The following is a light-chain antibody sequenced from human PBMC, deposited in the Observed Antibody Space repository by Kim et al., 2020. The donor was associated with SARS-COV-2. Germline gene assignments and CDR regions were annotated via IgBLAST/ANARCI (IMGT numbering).Light chain of an antibody. CDR3: QTWDTGIRV. CDR1: SGHSSYA. CDR2: VNRDGSH. J-gene: IGLJ3*02. V-gene: IGLV4-69*01. Sequence: QAVVTQSPSASASLGASVQLTCILSSGHSSYAIAWHQQQPGKGPRFLMKVNRDGSHIKGDGIPDRFSGSTSGAERYLTISSLQPEDEADYYCQTWDTGIRVFGGGTQLTVL.